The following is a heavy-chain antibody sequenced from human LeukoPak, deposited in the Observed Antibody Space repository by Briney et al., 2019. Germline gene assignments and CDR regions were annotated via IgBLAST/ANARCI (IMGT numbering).Heavy chain of an antibody. Sequence: KPSETLSLTCTVSGGSISSYYWSWIRQPPGKGLEWIGYIYYSGSTNYNPSLKSRVTISVDTSKNQFSLKLISVTAADTAVYYCASTYSLYDAFDIWGQGTMVTVSS. CDR2: IYYSGST. V-gene: IGHV4-59*08. CDR1: GGSISSYY. J-gene: IGHJ3*02. CDR3: ASTYSLYDAFDI. D-gene: IGHD1-26*01.